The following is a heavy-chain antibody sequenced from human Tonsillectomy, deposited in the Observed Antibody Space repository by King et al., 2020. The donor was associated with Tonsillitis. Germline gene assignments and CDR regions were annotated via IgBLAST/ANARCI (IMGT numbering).Heavy chain of an antibody. J-gene: IGHJ4*02. CDR3: ARARQSYRLVAFDY. Sequence: VQLQQWGAGLLKPSETLSLTCAVYGGSFSGYYWSWIRQPPGKGLEWIGEINHSGSTNYNPSLKSRVTISVDTSKNQFSLKLSSVTAADTAVYYCARARQSYRLVAFDYWGQGTLVTVSS. V-gene: IGHV4-34*01. CDR1: GGSFSGYY. D-gene: IGHD3-16*02. CDR2: INHSGST.